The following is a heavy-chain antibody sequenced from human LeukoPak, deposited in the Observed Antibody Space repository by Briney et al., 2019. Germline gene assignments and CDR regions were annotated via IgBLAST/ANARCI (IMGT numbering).Heavy chain of an antibody. J-gene: IGHJ4*02. CDR2: ISYDGSNK. V-gene: IGHV3-30*18. Sequence: GRSLRLSCAASGLTFSSYGMHWVRQAPGKGLEWVAVISYDGSNKYYADSVKGRFTISRDNSKNTLYLQMNSLRAEDTAVYYCAKDGAVVVAAGLDYWGQGTPVTVSS. CDR3: AKDGAVVVAAGLDY. CDR1: GLTFSSYG. D-gene: IGHD2-15*01.